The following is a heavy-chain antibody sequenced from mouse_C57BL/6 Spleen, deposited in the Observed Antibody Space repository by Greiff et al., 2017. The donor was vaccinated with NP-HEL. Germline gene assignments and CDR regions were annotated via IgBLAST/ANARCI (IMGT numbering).Heavy chain of an antibody. CDR1: GFTFSSYT. V-gene: IGHV5-9*01. CDR2: ISGGGGNT. D-gene: IGHD1-1*01. CDR3: ARYYYGRSLYFDY. Sequence: EVQRVESGGGLVKPGGSLKLSCAASGFTFSSYTMSWVRQTPEKRLEWVATISGGGGNTYYPDSVKGRFTISRDNAKNTLYLQMSSLRSEDTALYYCARYYYGRSLYFDYWGQGTTLTVSS. J-gene: IGHJ2*01.